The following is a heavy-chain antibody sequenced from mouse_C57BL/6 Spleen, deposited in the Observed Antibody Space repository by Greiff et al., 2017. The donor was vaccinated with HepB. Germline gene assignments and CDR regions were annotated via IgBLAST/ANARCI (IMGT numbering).Heavy chain of an antibody. D-gene: IGHD3-2*02. V-gene: IGHV1-50*01. Sequence: QVQLKQPGAELVKPGASVKLSCKASGYTFTSYWMQWVKQRPGQGLEWIGEIDPSDSYTNYNQKFKGKATLTVDTSSSTAYMQLSSLTSEDSAVYYCARSGAAQATHYFDYWGQGTTLTVSS. CDR1: GYTFTSYW. J-gene: IGHJ2*01. CDR3: ARSGAAQATHYFDY. CDR2: IDPSDSYT.